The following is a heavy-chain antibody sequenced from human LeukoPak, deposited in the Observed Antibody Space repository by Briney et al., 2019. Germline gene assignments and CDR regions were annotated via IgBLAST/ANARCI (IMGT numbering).Heavy chain of an antibody. V-gene: IGHV3-30*18. J-gene: IGHJ4*02. CDR3: AKDRIGVAAPKAYFDY. D-gene: IGHD6-19*01. Sequence: GGSLRLSCAASVFSLTTYGMHWVRQAPGRGLEWVAVISYDGTKKDYRDSVRGRFTISRDNSKNTVYLQMNSLRVADTAVYYCAKDRIGVAAPKAYFDYWGQGTLVTVSS. CDR2: ISYDGTKK. CDR1: VFSLTTYG.